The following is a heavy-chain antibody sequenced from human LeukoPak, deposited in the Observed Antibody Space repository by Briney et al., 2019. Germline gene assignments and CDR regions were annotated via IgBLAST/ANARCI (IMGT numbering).Heavy chain of an antibody. CDR3: AKVGGDFWSGYYRRDWFDP. V-gene: IGHV3-23*01. D-gene: IGHD3-3*01. CDR1: GFTFSSYA. CDR2: ISGSGGST. Sequence: PGGSLRLSCAASGFTFSSYAMSWVRQAPGKGLEWVSAISGSGGSTYYADSVKGRFTISRDNSKNMLYLQMNSLRAEDTAVYYCAKVGGDFWSGYYRRDWFDPWGQGTLVTVSS. J-gene: IGHJ5*02.